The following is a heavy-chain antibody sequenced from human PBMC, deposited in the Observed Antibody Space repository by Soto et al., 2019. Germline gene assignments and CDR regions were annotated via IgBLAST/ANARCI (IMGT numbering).Heavy chain of an antibody. CDR2: ISGSGGST. D-gene: IGHD3-3*01. CDR3: AKVGRDYDFWSGYSPDYYYYYGMDV. Sequence: GGSLRLSCAASGFTFSSYAMSWVRQAPGKGLEWVSAISGSGGSTYYADSVKGRFTISRDNSKNTLYLQMNSLRAEDTAVYYCAKVGRDYDFWSGYSPDYYYYYGMDVWGQGTTVTVSS. V-gene: IGHV3-23*01. J-gene: IGHJ6*02. CDR1: GFTFSSYA.